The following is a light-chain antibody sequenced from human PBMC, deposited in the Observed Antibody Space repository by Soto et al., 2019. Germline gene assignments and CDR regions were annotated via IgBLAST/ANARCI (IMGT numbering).Light chain of an antibody. CDR3: AAWDDNLNALYV. V-gene: IGLV2-14*01. Sequence: QSALTQPASVSGSPGQSITISCTGTSSDVGGYNFVSWYQQHPGKPPKLIIYAVNNRPSGVSDRFSASKSGNTASLTISGLQSEDEGDYYCAAWDDNLNALYVFGTGTKLTVL. CDR1: SSDVGGYNF. J-gene: IGLJ1*01. CDR2: AVN.